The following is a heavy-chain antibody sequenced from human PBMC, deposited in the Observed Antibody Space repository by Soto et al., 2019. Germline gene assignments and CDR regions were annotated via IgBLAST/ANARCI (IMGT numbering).Heavy chain of an antibody. CDR2: ISSTTNYI. CDR1: GFTFTRYS. CDR3: ARESEDLTSNFDY. V-gene: IGHV3-21*06. J-gene: IGHJ4*02. Sequence: GESLKISCAASGFTFTRYSMNWVRQAPGKGLEWVSSISSTTNYIYYGDSMKGRFTISRDNAKNSLYLEMNSLRAEDTAVYYCARESEDLTSNFDYWGQGTLVTVSS.